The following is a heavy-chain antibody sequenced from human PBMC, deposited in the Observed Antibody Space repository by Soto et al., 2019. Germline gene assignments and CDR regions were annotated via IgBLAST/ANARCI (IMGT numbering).Heavy chain of an antibody. CDR2: ISSTTNYI. CDR1: GFTFTRYS. CDR3: ARESEDLTSNFDY. V-gene: IGHV3-21*06. J-gene: IGHJ4*02. Sequence: GESLKISCAASGFTFTRYSMNWVRQAPGKGLEWVSSISSTTNYIYYGDSMKGRFTISRDNAKNSLYLEMNSLRAEDTAVYYCARESEDLTSNFDYWGQGTLVTVSS.